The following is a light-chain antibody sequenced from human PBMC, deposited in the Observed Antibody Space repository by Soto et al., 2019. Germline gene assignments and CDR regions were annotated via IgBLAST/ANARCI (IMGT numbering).Light chain of an antibody. CDR1: ALPKQY. J-gene: IGLJ1*01. V-gene: IGLV3-25*02. Sequence: SSELTQPPSVSVSPGQTARITCSGAALPKQYDYWYQQKPGQAPVLVIYKDSERPSGIPERFSGSSSGTTVTLTISGVPEADEADDYCQSADSSGTYYFFGTGTKLTVL. CDR3: QSADSSGTYYF. CDR2: KDS.